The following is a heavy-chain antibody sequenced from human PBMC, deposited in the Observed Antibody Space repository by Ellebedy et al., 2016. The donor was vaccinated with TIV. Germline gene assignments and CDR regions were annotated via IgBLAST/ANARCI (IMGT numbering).Heavy chain of an antibody. V-gene: IGHV3-48*04. Sequence: PGGSLRLSCSASGFTFSSYSMNWVRQAPGKGLEWVSYISSSSSSEYYADSVKGRVTISRDNAKNSLYLQMTSLRAEETAVYYGASDGFTYCGGDCGTPLDYWGQGTLVTVSS. D-gene: IGHD2-21*02. CDR3: ASDGFTYCGGDCGTPLDY. J-gene: IGHJ4*02. CDR2: ISSSSSSE. CDR1: GFTFSSYS.